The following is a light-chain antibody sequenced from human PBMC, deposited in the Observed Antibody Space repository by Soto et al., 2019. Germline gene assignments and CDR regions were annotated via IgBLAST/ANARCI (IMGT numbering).Light chain of an antibody. CDR3: QQRSNWPLFT. Sequence: EIVLTQSPATLSLSPGERPTLSCRASQSVSSYLAWYPQKQAQAPRLLIYDASNRATGIPARFSGSGSGTDFTLTISSLEPEDFAVYYCQQRSNWPLFTFGPGTKVDIK. V-gene: IGKV3-11*01. CDR1: QSVSSY. J-gene: IGKJ3*01. CDR2: DAS.